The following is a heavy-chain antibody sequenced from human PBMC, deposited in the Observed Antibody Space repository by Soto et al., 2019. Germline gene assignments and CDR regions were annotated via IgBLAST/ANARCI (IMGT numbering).Heavy chain of an antibody. J-gene: IGHJ4*02. Sequence: QVQLVQSGAEVKKPGSSVQVSCKASGCTFSSYAISWVRQAPGQGLEWMGGIIPICGTANYAQKFQGRGTITADESTSTAYMELSSLRSEDTAVYYCARASPERGGFWSVYCWGQGTLVTVSS. V-gene: IGHV1-69*01. CDR3: ARASPERGGFWSVYC. D-gene: IGHD3-3*01. CDR1: GCTFSSYA. CDR2: IIPICGTA.